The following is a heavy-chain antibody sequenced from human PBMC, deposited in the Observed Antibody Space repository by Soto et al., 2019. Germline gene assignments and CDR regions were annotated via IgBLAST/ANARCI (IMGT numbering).Heavy chain of an antibody. V-gene: IGHV1-3*01. J-gene: IGHJ4*02. D-gene: IGHD6-13*01. CDR1: GYTFTSYA. CDR3: ARVGSSSWYNDY. CDR2: INAGNGNT. Sequence: ASVKVSCKASGYTFTSYAMHWVRQAPGQRLEWMGWINAGNGNTKYSQKFQGRVTITRDTSASTAYMELSSLRSEDTAVYYCARVGSSSWYNDYWGQGXLVTVYS.